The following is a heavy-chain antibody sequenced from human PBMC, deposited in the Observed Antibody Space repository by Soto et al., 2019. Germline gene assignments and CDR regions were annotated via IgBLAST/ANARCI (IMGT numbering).Heavy chain of an antibody. CDR1: GGSISRSSYY. CDR3: GRGSRGTTSRGYSFNS. Sequence: SETLSLTCTVSGGSISRSSYYRGWIRQPPGKGLEWIGSIYYSGSTYYNPSLKSRVTISVDTSKKQCSLKPSSVTAADTAGYYWGRGSRGTTSRGYSFNSGGRETLFTVPS. CDR2: IYYSGST. J-gene: IGHJ4*02. D-gene: IGHD4-17*01. V-gene: IGHV4-39*01.